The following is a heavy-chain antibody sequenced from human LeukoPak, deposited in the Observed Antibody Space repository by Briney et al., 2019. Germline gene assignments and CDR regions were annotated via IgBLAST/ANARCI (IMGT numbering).Heavy chain of an antibody. CDR1: GFTFSSYA. CDR2: ISGSGGST. V-gene: IGHV3-23*01. J-gene: IGHJ4*02. CDR3: ATLTPYYYDSSGYRGALVY. Sequence: GGSLRLSCAAPGFTFSSYAMSWVRQAPGKGLEWVSAISGSGGSTYYADSVKGRFTISRDNSKNTLYLQMNSLRAEDTAVYYCATLTPYYYDSSGYRGALVYWGQGTLVTVSS. D-gene: IGHD3-22*01.